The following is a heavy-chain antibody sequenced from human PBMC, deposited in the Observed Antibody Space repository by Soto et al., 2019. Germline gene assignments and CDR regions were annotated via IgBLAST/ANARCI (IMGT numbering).Heavy chain of an antibody. V-gene: IGHV3-30*03. J-gene: IGHJ5*02. CDR3: ARGGSEVDPLHWFDP. CDR2: ISYDGTKK. D-gene: IGHD2-15*01. Sequence: PGGSLRLSCAASGFTFKNYVMHWVRQAPGRGLEWLAIISYDGTKKSYADSVKGRFTISRDNSKNTLSLKLSSVTAADTAIYYCARGGSEVDPLHWFDPWGQGTLVTVSS. CDR1: GFTFKNYV.